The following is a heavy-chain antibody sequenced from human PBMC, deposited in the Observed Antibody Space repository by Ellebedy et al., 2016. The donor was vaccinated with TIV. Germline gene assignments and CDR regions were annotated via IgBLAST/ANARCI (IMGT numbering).Heavy chain of an antibody. J-gene: IGHJ5*02. V-gene: IGHV4-30-4*08. Sequence: SETLSLTCTVSSGSISSGTFYWSWVRQHPGKGLEWIGYIYYSGSTSYNPSLKSRVTISRDTSKNQFSLRLSSVTAADTAVYYCARQVGVVQGTLRHNWFGPWGQGILVTASS. CDR1: SGSISSGTFY. CDR3: ARQVGVVQGTLRHNWFGP. D-gene: IGHD1-1*01. CDR2: IYYSGST.